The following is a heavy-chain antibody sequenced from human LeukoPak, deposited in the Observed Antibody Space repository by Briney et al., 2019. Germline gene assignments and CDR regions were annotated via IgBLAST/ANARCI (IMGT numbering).Heavy chain of an antibody. CDR1: GFTFDDYG. D-gene: IGHD3-10*02. CDR3: AELGITMIGGV. CDR2: LNWNGGRT. Sequence: GGSLRLSCAASGFTFDDYGMSWVRQAPGKGLEWVSNLNWNGGRTSYADSVKGRFTISRDNAKNSLYLQMNSLRAEDTAVYFCAELGITMIGGVWGKGTTVTISS. V-gene: IGHV3-20*04. J-gene: IGHJ6*04.